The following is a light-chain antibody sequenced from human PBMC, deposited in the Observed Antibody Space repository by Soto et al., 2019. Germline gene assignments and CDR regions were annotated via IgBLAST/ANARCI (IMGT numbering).Light chain of an antibody. Sequence: EIVMAQCPGSLSVSPGERATLSCRASQSVNSNYLAWYQQKPGQAPRLLIYGISKRATDIPDRFSGSGSGTDFTLTITRLEPEDSAVYFCQQYTGPPTTFGQGTRLEIK. CDR2: GIS. V-gene: IGKV3-20*01. J-gene: IGKJ5*01. CDR1: QSVNSNY. CDR3: QQYTGPPTT.